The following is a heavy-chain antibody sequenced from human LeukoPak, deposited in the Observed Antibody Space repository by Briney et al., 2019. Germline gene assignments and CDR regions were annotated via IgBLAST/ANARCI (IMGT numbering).Heavy chain of an antibody. Sequence: GGSLRLSCAASGFTFSSFAMAWVHQAPGKGLEWVSVISGRGGTTYHADSVKGRFTISRDNAKNSVYLQMNNLRAEDTAVYYCARDRLGDYDHSGYYDKWGQGTLVTVSS. V-gene: IGHV3-23*01. CDR1: GFTFSSFA. J-gene: IGHJ4*02. D-gene: IGHD3-22*01. CDR3: ARDRLGDYDHSGYYDK. CDR2: ISGRGGTT.